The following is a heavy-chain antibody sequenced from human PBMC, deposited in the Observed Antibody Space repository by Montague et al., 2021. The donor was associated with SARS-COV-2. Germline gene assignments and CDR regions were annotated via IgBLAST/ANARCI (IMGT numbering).Heavy chain of an antibody. V-gene: IGHV4-34*01. J-gene: IGHJ4*02. CDR2: INHREST. CDR3: ARWDPQTLTLIGLRGKSASDY. CDR1: GGSFSGYY. D-gene: IGHD4-23*01. Sequence: SETRSLTCAVYGGSFSGYYWTWICKSPGKGLEWIAEINHRESTNYNFHPSLRSRVTISVGTSKSQFSLTLTSVTAADTGVYYCARWDPQTLTLIGLRGKSASDYWGQGTLVTVSS.